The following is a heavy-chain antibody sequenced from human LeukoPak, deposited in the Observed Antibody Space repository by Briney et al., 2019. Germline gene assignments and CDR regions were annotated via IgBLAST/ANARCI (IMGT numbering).Heavy chain of an antibody. Sequence: SETLSLTCTVSGVSIAKTFYYWSWLRQPAGKGLEWIGRIYTTGGTDYNPSLKSRVTISLDTAKNQFSLKVASVSAADTAVYYCARRQEGHDYWGQGTLVTVSS. CDR3: ARRQEGHDY. CDR1: GVSIAKTFYY. CDR2: IYTTGGT. J-gene: IGHJ4*02. V-gene: IGHV4-61*02.